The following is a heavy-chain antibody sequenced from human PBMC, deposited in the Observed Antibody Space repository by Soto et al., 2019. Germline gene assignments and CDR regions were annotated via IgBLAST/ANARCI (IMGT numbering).Heavy chain of an antibody. J-gene: IGHJ4*02. V-gene: IGHV1-46*01. Sequence: ASVKVSCKASGYTFTSCFMHWVRQAPGQGLEWMGIINPSSDSTIYAQNFQGRVTMTRDTSTSTVYMELRSLRSEDTAVYYCARSNPQYCGGDCYSHLDSWGQGTLVTVSS. CDR2: INPSSDST. D-gene: IGHD2-21*02. CDR1: GYTFTSCF. CDR3: ARSNPQYCGGDCYSHLDS.